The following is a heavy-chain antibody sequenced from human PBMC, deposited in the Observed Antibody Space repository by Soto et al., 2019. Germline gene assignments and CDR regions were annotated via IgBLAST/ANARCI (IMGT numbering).Heavy chain of an antibody. V-gene: IGHV3-15*07. Sequence: EVQLVESGGGLVKPGGSLRLSCAASGFTFSNAWINWVRQAPGKGLEWVGRIKSKTDGVTTDFAAPVKGRFAISRDESKDMVYLKMNILKTEDTGIYYGNPDSYSTMRVVRFDYWGHGTLVTVSS. CDR1: GFTFSNAW. J-gene: IGHJ4*01. CDR2: IKSKTDGVTT. CDR3: NPDSYSTMRVVRFDY. D-gene: IGHD3-22*01.